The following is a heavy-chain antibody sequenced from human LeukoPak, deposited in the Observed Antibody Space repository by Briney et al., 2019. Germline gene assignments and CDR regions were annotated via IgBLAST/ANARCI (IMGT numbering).Heavy chain of an antibody. CDR1: GYSFTSYW. D-gene: IGHD2-15*01. J-gene: IGHJ4*02. CDR3: ARNLKSGRVDY. Sequence: GASLQISCKGSGYSFTSYWIGWVRQLPGKGLEWMGIIYPGDSDTRYSPSFQGQVTISADKSISTAYLQWSSLKASDTAMYYCARNLKSGRVDYWGQGTLVTVSS. V-gene: IGHV5-51*01. CDR2: IYPGDSDT.